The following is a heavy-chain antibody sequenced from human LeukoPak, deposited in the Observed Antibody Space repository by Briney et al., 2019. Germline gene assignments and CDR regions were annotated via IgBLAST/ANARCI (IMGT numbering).Heavy chain of an antibody. CDR2: IWYDGSNK. J-gene: IGHJ4*02. CDR3: ARAASSGGFLNYFDY. D-gene: IGHD2-15*01. V-gene: IGHV3-33*01. CDR1: GFTFSSYG. Sequence: PGGSLRLSCAASGFTFSSYGMHWVRQAPGKGLEWVAVIWYDGSNKYYADSVKGRFTISRDNSKNTLYLQMNSLRDEDTAVYYCARAASSGGFLNYFDYWGQGTLVTVSS.